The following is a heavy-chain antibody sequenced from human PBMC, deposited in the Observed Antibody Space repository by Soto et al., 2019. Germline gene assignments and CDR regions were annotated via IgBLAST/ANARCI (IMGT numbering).Heavy chain of an antibody. CDR3: ASVARSTIFGVVGDLDY. V-gene: IGHV1-46*03. CDR1: GYTFTSYY. CDR2: INPSGGST. J-gene: IGHJ4*02. D-gene: IGHD3-3*01. Sequence: ASVKVSCKASGYTFTSYYMHWVRQAPGQGLEWMGIINPSGGSTSYAQKFQGRVTMTRDTSTSTVYMELSSLRSEDTAVYYCASVARSTIFGVVGDLDYWGQGTLVTVSS.